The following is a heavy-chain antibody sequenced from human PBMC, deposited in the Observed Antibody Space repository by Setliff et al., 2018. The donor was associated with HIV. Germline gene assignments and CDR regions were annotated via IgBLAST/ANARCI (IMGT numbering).Heavy chain of an antibody. Sequence: SETLSLTCTVSGYSISSGYYWGWIRQPPGKGLGWIGNIYHSGGTYYNPSLKSRVTITVDTSKNQSSLKLSSVTAADTAVYCCARGPATLRHNWFDPWGQGTPVTVSS. D-gene: IGHD2-21*01. V-gene: IGHV4-38-2*02. CDR2: IYHSGGT. CDR3: ARGPATLRHNWFDP. J-gene: IGHJ5*02. CDR1: GYSISSGYY.